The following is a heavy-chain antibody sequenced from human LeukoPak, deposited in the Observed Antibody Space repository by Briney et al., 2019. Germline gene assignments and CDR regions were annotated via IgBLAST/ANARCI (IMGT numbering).Heavy chain of an antibody. Sequence: ASVKISCKVSGYTLTELSMHWVRQAPGKGLEWMGGFDPEDGETIYAQKFQGRVTMTEDTSTDTAYMELSSLRSEDTAVYYCATGAAFTMTPLGWGQGTLVTVSS. CDR3: ATGAAFTMTPLG. CDR1: GYTLTELS. D-gene: IGHD3-22*01. CDR2: FDPEDGET. V-gene: IGHV1-24*01. J-gene: IGHJ4*02.